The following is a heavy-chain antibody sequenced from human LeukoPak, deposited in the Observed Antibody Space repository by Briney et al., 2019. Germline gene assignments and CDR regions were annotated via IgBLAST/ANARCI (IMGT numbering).Heavy chain of an antibody. Sequence: ASVKVSCKASGYTFTGYYMHWVRQAPGQGLEWMGRINPNSGGTNYAQKFQGRVTMTRDTSISTAYMELSRLRSDDTAVYYCARDLGYCRGGSCYWGQGTLVTVSS. V-gene: IGHV1-2*06. D-gene: IGHD2-15*01. CDR1: GYTFTGYY. CDR2: INPNSGGT. J-gene: IGHJ4*02. CDR3: ARDLGYCRGGSCY.